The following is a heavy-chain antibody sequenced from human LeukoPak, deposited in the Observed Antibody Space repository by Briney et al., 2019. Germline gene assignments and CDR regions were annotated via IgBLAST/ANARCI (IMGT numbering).Heavy chain of an antibody. J-gene: IGHJ4*02. D-gene: IGHD3/OR15-3a*01. CDR2: ISGSGGST. CDR3: AKVQKDLWTGYYSYFDY. CDR1: GLTFSSYA. V-gene: IGHV3-23*01. Sequence: GGSLRLSCAASGLTFSSYAMTWVRQAPGKGLEWVLGISGSGGSTHYADSVKGRFIISRDNSKNTLYLQMNSLRAEDTALYYCAKVQKDLWTGYYSYFDYWGQGTLVTVSS.